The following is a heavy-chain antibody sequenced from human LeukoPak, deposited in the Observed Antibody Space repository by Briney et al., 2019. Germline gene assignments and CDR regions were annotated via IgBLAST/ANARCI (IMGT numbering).Heavy chain of an antibody. Sequence: GGSLRLTCAASGLTFSSYAMHWVRQAPGKGLEWVAVISYDGSNKYYADSVKGRFTISRDNAKNTLYLQMNSLRAEDTAVYYCARASAAGIMLDSWGQGTLVTVSS. D-gene: IGHD6-13*01. V-gene: IGHV3-30*04. CDR3: ARASAAGIMLDS. CDR1: GLTFSSYA. J-gene: IGHJ4*02. CDR2: ISYDGSNK.